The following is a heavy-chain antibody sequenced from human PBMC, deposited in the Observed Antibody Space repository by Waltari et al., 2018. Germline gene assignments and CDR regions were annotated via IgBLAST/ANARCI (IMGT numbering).Heavy chain of an antibody. CDR2: IDASGSR. Sequence: QVQLQESGPGLVKPSGTLSLTCIVSGYSIDTYYWTWIRQSAEKGLEWIGRIDASGSRNYNPSLKSRVTMSVDTSKNQFFLNLQSVTAADTAVYYCARGWWSADYTGDAFDVWGQGTAVTVSS. CDR3: ARGWWSADYTGDAFDV. D-gene: IGHD3-3*01. J-gene: IGHJ3*01. CDR1: GYSIDTYY. V-gene: IGHV4-4*07.